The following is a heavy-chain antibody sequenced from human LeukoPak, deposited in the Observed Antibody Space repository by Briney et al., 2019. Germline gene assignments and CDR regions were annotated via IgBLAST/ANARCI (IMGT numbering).Heavy chain of an antibody. D-gene: IGHD3-3*01. Sequence: SETLSLTCTVSGGSISSYYWSWIRQPPGKGLEWIGYIFYSGSTNYNPPLKSRVTISLNTSKNQFSLKLSSVTAADTAVYYCARTDFWSGYYPVDWGQGTLVTVSS. V-gene: IGHV4-59*01. CDR1: GGSISSYY. CDR2: IFYSGST. J-gene: IGHJ4*02. CDR3: ARTDFWSGYYPVD.